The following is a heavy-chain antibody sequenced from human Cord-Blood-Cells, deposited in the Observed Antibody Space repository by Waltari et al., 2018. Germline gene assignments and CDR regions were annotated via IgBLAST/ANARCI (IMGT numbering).Heavy chain of an antibody. CDR3: ATWLGDSSGYSLDY. D-gene: IGHD3-22*01. CDR2: FDPEDGET. V-gene: IGHV1-24*01. Sequence: QVQLVQSGAEVKKPGASVKVSCKVSGYTLTELSMHWVRQAPGKGLEWMGGFDPEDGETIYAHKFQGRVTMTEDTSTDTAYRELSSLRSEDTAVYYCATWLGDSSGYSLDYWGQGTLVTVSS. CDR1: GYTLTELS. J-gene: IGHJ4*02.